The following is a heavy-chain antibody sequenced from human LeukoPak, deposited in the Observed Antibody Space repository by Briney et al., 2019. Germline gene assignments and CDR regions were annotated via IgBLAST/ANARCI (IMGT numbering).Heavy chain of an antibody. CDR3: AKIGIKYYYDSSGPN. CDR1: GFTFSSYA. J-gene: IGHJ4*02. Sequence: SGGSLRLSCAASGFTFSSYAMSWVRQAPGKGLEWVSAISGSGGSTYYADSVKGRFTISRDNSKNTLYLQMNSLRAEDTAVYYCAKIGIKYYYDSSGPNWGQGTLVTVSS. D-gene: IGHD3-22*01. V-gene: IGHV3-23*01. CDR2: ISGSGGST.